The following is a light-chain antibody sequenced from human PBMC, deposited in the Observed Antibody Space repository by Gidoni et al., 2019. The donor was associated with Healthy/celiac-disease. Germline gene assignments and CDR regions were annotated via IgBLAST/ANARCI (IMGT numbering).Light chain of an antibody. CDR1: QSLVYIDGTTY. CDR3: MQDKHWPRT. J-gene: IGKJ1*01. V-gene: IGKV2-30*01. Sequence: DVVMTQSPLSLPVTLGQPAAISCRSSQSLVYIDGTTYLNWYQQRPGQSPRRLIYKVSNRDSGVPDRFSGRGSGTDFTLKISRVEAEDVGVYYCMQDKHWPRTFXXXTKVEIK. CDR2: KVS.